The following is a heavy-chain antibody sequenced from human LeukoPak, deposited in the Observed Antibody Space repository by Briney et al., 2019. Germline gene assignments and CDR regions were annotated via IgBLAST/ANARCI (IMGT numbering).Heavy chain of an antibody. J-gene: IGHJ4*02. CDR1: SGSISSNNYY. CDR2: FYYSGST. V-gene: IGHV4-39*07. D-gene: IGHD3-16*01. CDR3: AREGGGFDY. Sequence: PSETLSLTCTVSSGSISSNNYYWGWIRQPPGKGLEWIASFYYSGSTYYNPSLKSRVTISVDTSKKQFSLKLSSVTAADTAVYYCAREGGGFDYWGQGTLVTVSS.